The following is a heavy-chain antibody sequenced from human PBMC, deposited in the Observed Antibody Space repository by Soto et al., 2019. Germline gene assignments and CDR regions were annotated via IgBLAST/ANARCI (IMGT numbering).Heavy chain of an antibody. J-gene: IGHJ6*02. Sequence: PSETLSLTCTVSGASVTSYYWSWVRQPPGKGLEWIGYIFYSGNTDSNPSLRSRLTMSVDTSKNQFSLKLSSVTAADTAVYYCAPETGDSTNYYYYHGMDVWGQGTTVTVSS. V-gene: IGHV4-59*02. D-gene: IGHD2-21*02. CDR2: IFYSGNT. CDR3: APETGDSTNYYYYHGMDV. CDR1: GASVTSYY.